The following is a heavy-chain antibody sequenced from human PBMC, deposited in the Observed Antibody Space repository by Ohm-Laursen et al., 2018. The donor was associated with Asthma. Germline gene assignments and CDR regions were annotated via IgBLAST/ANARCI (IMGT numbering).Heavy chain of an antibody. D-gene: IGHD2-2*01. V-gene: IGHV1-69*01. CDR1: GGTFSSYA. Sequence: SSVKVSCKASGGTFSSYAISWVRQAPGQGLEWMGGIIPIFGTANYAQKFQGRVTITADESTSTAYMELSSLRSEDTAVYYCARHYCSSTSCYGDDAFDIWGQGTMVTVSS. CDR3: ARHYCSSTSCYGDDAFDI. J-gene: IGHJ3*02. CDR2: IIPIFGTA.